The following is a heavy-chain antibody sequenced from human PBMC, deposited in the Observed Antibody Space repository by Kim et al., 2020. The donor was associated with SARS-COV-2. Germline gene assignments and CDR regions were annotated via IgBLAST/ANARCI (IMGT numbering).Heavy chain of an antibody. CDR2: INHSGST. CDR3: ARCVVVAATPRRLDP. CDR1: GGSFSGYY. V-gene: IGHV4-34*01. J-gene: IGHJ5*02. Sequence: SETLSLTCAVYGGSFSGYYWSWIRQPPGKGLEWIGEINHSGSTNYNPSFKCRVTISVDTSKNQFSLKLSSVTAADTGAYYCARCVVVAATPRRLDPWAQG. D-gene: IGHD2-15*01.